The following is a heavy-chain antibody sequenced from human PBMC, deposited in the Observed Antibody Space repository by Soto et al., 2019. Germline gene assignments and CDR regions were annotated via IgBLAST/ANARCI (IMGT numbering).Heavy chain of an antibody. D-gene: IGHD3-22*01. CDR1: GGTFSSYA. Sequence: SVKVSCKASGGTFSSYAISWVRQAPGQGLEWMGGIIPIFGTANYAQKFQGRVTITADESTSTAYMELSSLRSEDTAVYYCARSYYYDSSGWGGYYYYGMDVWGQGTTVTVSS. CDR2: IIPIFGTA. CDR3: ARSYYYDSSGWGGYYYYGMDV. V-gene: IGHV1-69*13. J-gene: IGHJ6*02.